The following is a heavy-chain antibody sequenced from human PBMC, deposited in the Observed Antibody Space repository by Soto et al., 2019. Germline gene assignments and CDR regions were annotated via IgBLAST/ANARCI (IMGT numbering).Heavy chain of an antibody. J-gene: IGHJ3*02. D-gene: IGHD6-19*01. V-gene: IGHV3-23*01. CDR3: AKGPGDSSGWYDAFDI. Sequence: GGSLRLSCAASGFTFSSYAMSWVRQAPGKGLEWVSAISGSGGSTYYADSVKGRFTISRDNSKNTLYLQMNSLRAEDTAVYYCAKGPGDSSGWYDAFDIWGQGTMVTVS. CDR1: GFTFSSYA. CDR2: ISGSGGST.